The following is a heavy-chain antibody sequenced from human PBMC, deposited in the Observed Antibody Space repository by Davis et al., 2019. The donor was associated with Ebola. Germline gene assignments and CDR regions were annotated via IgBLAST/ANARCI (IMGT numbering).Heavy chain of an antibody. Sequence: SETLSLTCTVSGGSISSSSYYWGWIRKPPGKGLEWIGSIYYSGSTYYNPSLKSRVTISVDTSKNQFSLKLSSVTAADTAVYYCARQWVYYFDYWGQGTLVTVSS. CDR2: IYYSGST. D-gene: IGHD1-26*01. J-gene: IGHJ4*02. CDR3: ARQWVYYFDY. V-gene: IGHV4-39*01. CDR1: GGSISSSSYY.